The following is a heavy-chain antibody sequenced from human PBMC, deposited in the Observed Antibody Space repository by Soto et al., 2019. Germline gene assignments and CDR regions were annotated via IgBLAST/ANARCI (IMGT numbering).Heavy chain of an antibody. V-gene: IGHV3-72*01. CDR1: GFTFSDHY. D-gene: IGHD3-22*01. Sequence: EVQLVESGGGLVQPGGSLRLSCAASGFTFSDHYMDWVRQAPGKGLEWVGRTRNKANSYTTEYAASVKGRFTISRDDSTTSLYLQMNSLKTEDTAVYYCARTYYYDSSGYLTEFDYWGQGTLVTVSS. CDR2: TRNKANSYTT. J-gene: IGHJ4*02. CDR3: ARTYYYDSSGYLTEFDY.